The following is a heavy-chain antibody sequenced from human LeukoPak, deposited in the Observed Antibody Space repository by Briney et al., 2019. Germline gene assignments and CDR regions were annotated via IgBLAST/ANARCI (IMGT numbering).Heavy chain of an antibody. CDR1: GGSISSGGYY. Sequence: PSQTLSLTCTVSGGSISSGGYYCSWIRQHPGKGLEWIGYIYYSGSTYYNPSLKSRVTISVDTSKNQFSLKLSSVTAADTAVYYCATPGGGDAFDIWGQGTMVTVSS. CDR3: ATPGGGDAFDI. CDR2: IYYSGST. D-gene: IGHD3-10*01. J-gene: IGHJ3*02. V-gene: IGHV4-31*03.